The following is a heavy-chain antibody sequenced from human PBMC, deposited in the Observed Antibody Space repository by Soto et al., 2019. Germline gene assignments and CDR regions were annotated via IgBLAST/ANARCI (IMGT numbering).Heavy chain of an antibody. CDR3: ARGGVHITIFGVVIQKHYYYGMDV. CDR2: ISAYNGNT. V-gene: IGHV1-18*01. D-gene: IGHD3-3*01. Sequence: ASVKVSCKASGYTFTSYGISWVRQAPGQGLEWMGWISAYNGNTNYAQKLQGRVTMTTDTSTSTAYMELRSLRSDDTAVYYCARGGVHITIFGVVIQKHYYYGMDVWGQGTTVTVSS. J-gene: IGHJ6*02. CDR1: GYTFTSYG.